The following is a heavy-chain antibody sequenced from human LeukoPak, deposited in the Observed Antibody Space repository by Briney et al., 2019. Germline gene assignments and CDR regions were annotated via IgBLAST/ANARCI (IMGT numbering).Heavy chain of an antibody. CDR2: ISSSSSYI. Sequence: PGGSLRLSCAASGFTFSSYSMNWVRQAPGKGLEWVSSISSSSSYIYYADSVKGRFTISRDNAKNSLYLQMNSLRAEDTAVYYCVRDGVRGSYDHTHFDYWGPGTVVTVSS. J-gene: IGHJ4*02. D-gene: IGHD3-22*01. CDR3: VRDGVRGSYDHTHFDY. CDR1: GFTFSSYS. V-gene: IGHV3-21*01.